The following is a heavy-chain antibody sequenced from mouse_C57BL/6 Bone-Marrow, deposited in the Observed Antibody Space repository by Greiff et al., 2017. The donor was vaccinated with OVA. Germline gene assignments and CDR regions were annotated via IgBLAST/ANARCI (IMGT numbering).Heavy chain of an antibody. J-gene: IGHJ2*01. CDR2: IWTGGGT. Sequence: VMLVESGPGLVAPSQSLSITCTVSGFSLTSYAISWVRQPPGKGLEWLGVIWTGGGTNYNSALKSRLSNSKDNSKMQVFLKMNSLQTDDTARYYCARNPWTGTGGYYFDDWGQGTTLTVSP. CDR3: ARNPWTGTGGYYFDD. CDR1: GFSLTSYA. V-gene: IGHV2-9-1*01. D-gene: IGHD4-1*01.